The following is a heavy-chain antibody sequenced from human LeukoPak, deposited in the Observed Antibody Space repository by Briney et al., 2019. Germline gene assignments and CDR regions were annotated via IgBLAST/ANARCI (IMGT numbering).Heavy chain of an antibody. CDR1: GGSISSGGYY. V-gene: IGHV4-31*03. CDR2: IYYSGST. D-gene: IGHD5-24*01. Sequence: PSETLSLTCTVSGGSISSGGYYWSWIRQHPGKGLEWIGYIYYSGSTYYNPSLKSRVTISVDTSKNQFSLKLSSVTAADTAVYYCARPLWEDGYNFQHDAFDIWGQGTMVTVSS. CDR3: ARPLWEDGYNFQHDAFDI. J-gene: IGHJ3*02.